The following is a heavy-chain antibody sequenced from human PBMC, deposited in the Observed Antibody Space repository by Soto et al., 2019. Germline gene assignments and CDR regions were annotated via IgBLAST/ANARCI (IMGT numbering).Heavy chain of an antibody. CDR3: ARADTNNWYYFDC. CDR2: IYHGGST. V-gene: IGHV4-4*02. Sequence: LSLTCAVSGGSISSSNWWSWVRQPPGKGLEWIGEIYHGGSTNYNPSLESRVTISVNKSTNQFSLKLTSVTAADTAVYYCARADTNNWYYFDCWGQGTLVTVSS. D-gene: IGHD1-1*01. CDR1: GGSISSSNW. J-gene: IGHJ4*02.